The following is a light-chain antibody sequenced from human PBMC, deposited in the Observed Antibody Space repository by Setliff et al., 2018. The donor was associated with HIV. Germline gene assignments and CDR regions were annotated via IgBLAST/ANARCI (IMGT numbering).Light chain of an antibody. CDR2: DVS. CDR1: SSDVGGYNY. V-gene: IGLV2-14*01. J-gene: IGLJ1*01. Sequence: QSALTQPASVSGSPGQSITISCTGTSSDVGGYNYVSWYQQHPGKAPKLMNYDVSKRPSGVSNRFSGSKSGNTASLAISGLQAEDEANYYCSSYTSSSTIYVFGTGTKVTVL. CDR3: SSYTSSSTIYV.